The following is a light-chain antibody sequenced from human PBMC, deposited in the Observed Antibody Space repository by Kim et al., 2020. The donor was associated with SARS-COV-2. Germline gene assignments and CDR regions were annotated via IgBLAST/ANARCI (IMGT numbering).Light chain of an antibody. V-gene: IGKV3-20*01. CDR3: NQYGSSPRT. CDR2: AAS. J-gene: IGKJ1*01. CDR1: ESITRNY. Sequence: CPGVRATLTCRASESITRNYLAWYQQKPGQAPRLLIYAASSRATGIPDRFSGSGSGTDFTLTISSLEPEDFAMYYCNQYGSSPRTFGQGTKVDIK.